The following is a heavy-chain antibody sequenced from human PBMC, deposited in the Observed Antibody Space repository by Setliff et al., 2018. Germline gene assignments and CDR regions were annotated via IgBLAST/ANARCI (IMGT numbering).Heavy chain of an antibody. J-gene: IGHJ6*02. V-gene: IGHV4-39*07. CDR3: ARDQWVRSPPLYFSYSMDV. CDR1: NGSVSTTSHY. D-gene: IGHD5-12*01. Sequence: SETLSLTCTVSNGSVSTTSHYWGWVRQPPGKGLEWIGRISTSGSTNYNPSLKSRVTVSLDTSKNQFSLKLTSVTAADTAVYYCARDQWVRSPPLYFSYSMDVWGQGTTVTVSS. CDR2: ISTSGST.